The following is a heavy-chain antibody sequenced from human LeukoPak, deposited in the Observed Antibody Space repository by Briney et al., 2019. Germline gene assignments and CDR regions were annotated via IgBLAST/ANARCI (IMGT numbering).Heavy chain of an antibody. Sequence: PSETLSLTCTVSGGSISSGGYYWSWIRQHPGKGLEWIGYIYYSGSTYYNPSLKSRVTISVDTSKNQFSLKLSSVTAADTAVYYCARNVGYCSGGSCYSEEYYFDYWGQGTLVTVSS. CDR3: ARNVGYCSGGSCYSEEYYFDY. V-gene: IGHV4-31*03. CDR1: GGSISSGGYY. CDR2: IYYSGST. J-gene: IGHJ4*02. D-gene: IGHD2-15*01.